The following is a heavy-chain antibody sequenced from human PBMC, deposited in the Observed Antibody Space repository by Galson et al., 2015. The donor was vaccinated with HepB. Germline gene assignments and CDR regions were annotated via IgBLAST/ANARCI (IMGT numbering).Heavy chain of an antibody. CDR3: ARVGWGPNGVSRF. J-gene: IGHJ4*02. CDR1: GYQFTGYY. D-gene: IGHD4/OR15-4a*01. Sequence: SVKVSCKASGYQFTGYYIQWLRQAPGQGLEWMGWINPHSGDTNYAPTFQGRLTLTRDTSIFTAYMELSSLRSDDTAIYFCARVGWGPNGVSRFWGQGTLAIVSS. CDR2: INPHSGDT. V-gene: IGHV1-2*02.